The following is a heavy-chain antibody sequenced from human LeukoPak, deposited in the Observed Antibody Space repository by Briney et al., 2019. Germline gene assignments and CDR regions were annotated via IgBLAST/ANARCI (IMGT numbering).Heavy chain of an antibody. CDR2: IKQDGSEK. D-gene: IGHD6-19*01. Sequence: GGSLRLSCAASGFTFSSYWMSWVRQAPGKGLEWMANIKQDGSEKYYVDSVKGRFTISRDNAKNSLYLQMNSLRAEDTAVYYCARTWASVAGTRGRPIDYWGQGTLVTVSS. CDR3: ARTWASVAGTRGRPIDY. V-gene: IGHV3-7*01. J-gene: IGHJ4*02. CDR1: GFTFSSYW.